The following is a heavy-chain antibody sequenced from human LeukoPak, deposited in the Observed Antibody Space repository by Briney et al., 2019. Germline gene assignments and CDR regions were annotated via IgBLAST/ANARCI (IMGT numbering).Heavy chain of an antibody. CDR3: ARDPRWLTPDCTSTSCYENYFDP. CDR2: IYHTGSA. D-gene: IGHD2-2*01. CDR1: GYSISSGYQ. Sequence: SDTLSLTCVVSGYSISSGYQWAWIRQSPGKGLEWIGSIYHTGSAHYNPSLQSRVTISVDTSNNRFSLKLNSVTAADTDIYYCARDPRWLTPDCTSTSCYENYFDPWGQGTLVTVSS. J-gene: IGHJ5*02. V-gene: IGHV4-38-2*02.